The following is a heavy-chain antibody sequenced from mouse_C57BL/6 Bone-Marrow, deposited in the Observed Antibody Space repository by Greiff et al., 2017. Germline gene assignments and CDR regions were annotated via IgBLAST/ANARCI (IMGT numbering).Heavy chain of an antibody. CDR1: GFTFSSYG. CDR2: ISSGGSYT. Sequence: EVQVVESGGDLVKPGGSLKLSCAASGFTFSSYGMSWVRQTPDKRLEWVATISSGGSYTYYPDSVKGRFTISRDNAKNTLYLQISSLKSEDTAMYYCARYSNLDYWGQGTTLTVSS. D-gene: IGHD2-5*01. CDR3: ARYSNLDY. V-gene: IGHV5-6*01. J-gene: IGHJ2*01.